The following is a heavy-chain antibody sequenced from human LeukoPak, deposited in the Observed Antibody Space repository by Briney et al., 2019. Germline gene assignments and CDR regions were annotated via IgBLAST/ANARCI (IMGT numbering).Heavy chain of an antibody. V-gene: IGHV4-59*01. J-gene: IGHJ4*02. Sequence: SQTLSLTCTVSGGSISSYYWSWIRQPPGKGLEWIGYIYYSGSTNYNPSLKSRVTISVDTSKNQFSLKLSSVTAADTAVYYCARGGDYYDSSGYWYDYWGQGTLVTVSS. CDR3: ARGGDYYDSSGYWYDY. CDR2: IYYSGST. CDR1: GGSISSYY. D-gene: IGHD3-22*01.